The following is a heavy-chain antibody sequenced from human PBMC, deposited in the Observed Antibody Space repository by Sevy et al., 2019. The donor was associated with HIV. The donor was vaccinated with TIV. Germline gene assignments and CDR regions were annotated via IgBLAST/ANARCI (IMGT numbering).Heavy chain of an antibody. Sequence: GGSLRLSCAASGFTFSSYWMSWVRQAPGKGLEWVANIKQDGSEKYYVDSVKGRFTISRDNARNSMYLQRNSLRAEDTAVYYCARVSGDYSSGWYGLDHFDYWGQGTLVTVSS. CDR1: GFTFSSYW. CDR2: IKQDGSEK. J-gene: IGHJ4*02. D-gene: IGHD6-19*01. V-gene: IGHV3-7*03. CDR3: ARVSGDYSSGWYGLDHFDY.